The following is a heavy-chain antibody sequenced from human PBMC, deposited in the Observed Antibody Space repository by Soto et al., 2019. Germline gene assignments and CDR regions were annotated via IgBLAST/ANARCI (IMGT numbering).Heavy chain of an antibody. CDR2: IYWNDDK. Sequence: SGPTLVNPTQTLTLTCTFSGFSLSTSGVGLGWIRQPPGKALEWLALIYWNDDKRYSPSLKSRLTITKDTSKNQVVLTMTNMDPVDTATYYCAHRHSLELRFNWFDPWGQGTLVTVS. CDR3: AHRHSLELRFNWFDP. J-gene: IGHJ5*02. CDR1: GFSLSTSGVG. D-gene: IGHD1-7*01. V-gene: IGHV2-5*01.